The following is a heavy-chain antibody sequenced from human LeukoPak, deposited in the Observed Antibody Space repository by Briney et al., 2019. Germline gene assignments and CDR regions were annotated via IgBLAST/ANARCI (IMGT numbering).Heavy chain of an antibody. V-gene: IGHV3-30*04. CDR2: ISYDGSNK. CDR1: GFTFSSYA. D-gene: IGHD5-12*01. CDR3: VRVIVGTLGNAFDI. Sequence: GRSLRLSCAASGFTFSSYAMHWLRQAPGKGLEWVAVISYDGSNKYYADSVKGRFTISRDNSKNTLYLQMSSLRAEDTALYYCVRVIVGTLGNAFDIWGQGTMVTVSS. J-gene: IGHJ3*02.